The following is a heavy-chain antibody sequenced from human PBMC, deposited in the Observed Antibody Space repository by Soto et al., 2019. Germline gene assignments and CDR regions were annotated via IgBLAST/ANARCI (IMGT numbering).Heavy chain of an antibody. V-gene: IGHV3-74*01. CDR1: GFTFSSYW. Sequence: GGSLRLSCAASGFTFSSYWMHWVRQVPGKGLVWVSRINSDGRRTSYADSVKGRFIISRDNAKNTLYLQMNSLRAEDTAVFYCARTSGYDWAEFDYWGQGTLVTVSS. CDR2: INSDGRRT. D-gene: IGHD5-12*01. J-gene: IGHJ4*02. CDR3: ARTSGYDWAEFDY.